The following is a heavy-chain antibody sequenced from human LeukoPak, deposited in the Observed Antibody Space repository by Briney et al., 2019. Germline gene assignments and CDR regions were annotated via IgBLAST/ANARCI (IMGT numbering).Heavy chain of an antibody. CDR2: MHTSGST. V-gene: IGHV4-4*07. CDR1: GGSISSYF. Sequence: PSETLSLTCTVSGGSISSYFWSWIRQPAGKGLEWIGRMHTSGSTNYNPSLRSRVTMSVDTPKNQFSLKLSSVTAADTAVYYCARDQATLWFDPWGQGTLVTVSS. J-gene: IGHJ5*02. CDR3: ARDQATLWFDP.